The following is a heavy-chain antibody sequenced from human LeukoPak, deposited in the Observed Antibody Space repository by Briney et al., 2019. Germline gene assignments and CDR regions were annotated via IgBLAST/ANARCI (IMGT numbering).Heavy chain of an antibody. V-gene: IGHV6-1*01. D-gene: IGHD5-24*01. Sequence: SQTLSLTCVISGDSVSSNSAAWNWIRQSPLRGLEWLGRTYYRSKWYNDYAVSVKSRITINPDTSKNQFSLQLNSVTPEDTAVYYCTRGAPVGSSREFDYWGQGTLVTVSS. CDR1: GDSVSSNSAA. CDR2: TYYRSKWYN. CDR3: TRGAPVGSSREFDY. J-gene: IGHJ4*02.